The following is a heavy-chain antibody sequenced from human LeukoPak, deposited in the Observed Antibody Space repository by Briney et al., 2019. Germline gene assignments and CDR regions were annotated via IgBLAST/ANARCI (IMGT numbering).Heavy chain of an antibody. CDR3: ARETHITIFGVVTTWYFDY. V-gene: IGHV4-4*07. Sequence: SETLSLTCTVSGGSISRSYWSWIRPPAGKGLEWIGRIYTSGSTNYNPSLKSRVTMSVDTSKNQFSQKLSSVTAADTAVYYCARETHITIFGVVTTWYFDYWGQGTLVTVSS. J-gene: IGHJ4*02. CDR1: GGSISRSY. D-gene: IGHD3-3*01. CDR2: IYTSGST.